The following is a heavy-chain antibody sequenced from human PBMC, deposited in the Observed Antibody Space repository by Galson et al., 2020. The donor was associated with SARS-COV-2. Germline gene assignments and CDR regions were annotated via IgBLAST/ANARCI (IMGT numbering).Heavy chain of an antibody. V-gene: IGHV3-74*01. CDR1: GFTFSDYW. J-gene: IGHJ4*02. CDR2: IGNMGNTA. Sequence: SCGASGFTFSDYWMHWVRQTPGKGLVWVARIGNMGNTATYADSVKGRFSISRDNARNTVYLQMNSLRVEDTAVYFCVRPQCTPETCSSAFEHWGQGALVTVSP. D-gene: IGHD2-21*02. CDR3: VRPQCTPETCSSAFEH.